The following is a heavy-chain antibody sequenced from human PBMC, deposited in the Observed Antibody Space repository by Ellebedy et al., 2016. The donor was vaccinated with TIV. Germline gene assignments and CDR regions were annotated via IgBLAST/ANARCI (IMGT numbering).Heavy chain of an antibody. CDR3: AKSTSGWWVFDY. CDR1: GFTVSSNY. CDR2: IYSGGST. D-gene: IGHD6-19*01. Sequence: PGGSLRLSCAASGFTVSSNYKSWVRQAPGKGLEWVSVIYSGGSTYYADSVKGRFTISRDNSKNTLYLQMNSLRAEDTAVYYCAKSTSGWWVFDYWGQGTLVTVSS. J-gene: IGHJ4*02. V-gene: IGHV3-66*01.